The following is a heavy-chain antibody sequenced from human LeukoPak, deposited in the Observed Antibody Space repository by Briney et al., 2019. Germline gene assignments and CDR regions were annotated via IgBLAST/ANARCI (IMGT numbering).Heavy chain of an antibody. Sequence: ASVKVSCKASGGTFISYAISWVRQAPGQGLEWMGGIIPIFGTANYAQKFQGRVTITADESTSTAYMELSSLGSEDTAVYYCARGISSIAATELPGSVDIWGQGTMVTVSS. CDR3: ARGISSIAATELPGSVDI. J-gene: IGHJ3*02. CDR1: GGTFISYA. V-gene: IGHV1-69*01. D-gene: IGHD6-6*01. CDR2: IIPIFGTA.